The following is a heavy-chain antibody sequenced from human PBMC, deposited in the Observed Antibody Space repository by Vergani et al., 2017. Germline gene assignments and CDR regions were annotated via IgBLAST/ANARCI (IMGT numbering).Heavy chain of an antibody. CDR1: GFPFSSYA. V-gene: IGHV3-23*01. CDR2: ISGSGGST. Sequence: EVQLLESGGGLVQPGGSLRLSCAASGFPFSSYAMSWVRQAPGKGLEWVSAISGSGGSTYSADSVKGRFTISRDNSKNTLYLQMNSLRAEDTAVYYCANVRDYDSSGYYHNDYWGQGTLVTVSS. J-gene: IGHJ4*02. D-gene: IGHD3-22*01. CDR3: ANVRDYDSSGYYHNDY.